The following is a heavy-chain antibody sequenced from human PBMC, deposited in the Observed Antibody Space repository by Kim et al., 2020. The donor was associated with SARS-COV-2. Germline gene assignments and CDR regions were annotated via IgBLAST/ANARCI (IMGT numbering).Heavy chain of an antibody. J-gene: IGHJ4*02. CDR1: GYTFTSYA. D-gene: IGHD5-18*01. Sequence: ASVKVSCKASGYTFTSYAMHWVRQAPGQRLEWMGWINAGNGNTKYSQKFQGRVTITRDTSASTAYMELSSLRSEDTAVYYCARDLVRSLGGYSYGPFDYWGQGTLVTVSS. CDR3: ARDLVRSLGGYSYGPFDY. V-gene: IGHV1-3*01. CDR2: INAGNGNT.